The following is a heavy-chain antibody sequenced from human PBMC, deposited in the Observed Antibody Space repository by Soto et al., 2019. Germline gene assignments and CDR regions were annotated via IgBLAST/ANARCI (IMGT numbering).Heavy chain of an antibody. CDR2: INAGNGNT. J-gene: IGHJ6*03. V-gene: IGHV1-3*01. Sequence: ASVKVSCKASGYTFTSYAMHWVRQAPGQRLEWMGWINAGNGNTKYSQKFQGRVTITRDTSASTAYMELSSLRSEDTAVYYCARGNFWSGYDYYYYYMDVWGKGTTVTVSS. D-gene: IGHD3-3*01. CDR3: ARGNFWSGYDYYYYYMDV. CDR1: GYTFTSYA.